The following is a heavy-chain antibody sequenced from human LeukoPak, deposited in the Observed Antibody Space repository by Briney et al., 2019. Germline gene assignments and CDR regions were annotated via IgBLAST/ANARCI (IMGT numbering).Heavy chain of an antibody. J-gene: IGHJ4*02. CDR2: IRHGGST. Sequence: SETLSLTCAVYGESSIGYYWSWIRQPPGKGLEWIGEIRHGGSTNYNPSLKSRVIISVDTSKNQFSLKLGSVTAADTAVYYCANGSYSPDYWGQGTLVTVSS. V-gene: IGHV4-34*01. CDR3: ANGSYSPDY. D-gene: IGHD1-26*01. CDR1: GESSIGYY.